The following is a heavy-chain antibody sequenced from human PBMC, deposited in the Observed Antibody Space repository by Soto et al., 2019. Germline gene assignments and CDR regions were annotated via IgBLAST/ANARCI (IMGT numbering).Heavy chain of an antibody. CDR1: GYTFTNYY. V-gene: IGHV1-46*01. Sequence: QVHLVQSGAEVKKPGASVKVSCKASGYTFTNYYIHWVRQAPGQGLEWLGIIRPSGGRTEYAQRFQGRVTMTRDTSTSTVYMELTSLTSEDTAVYYCAREPNESYYFDYWGQGNLVTVSS. CDR3: AREPNESYYFDY. D-gene: IGHD5-18*01. CDR2: IRPSGGRT. J-gene: IGHJ4*02.